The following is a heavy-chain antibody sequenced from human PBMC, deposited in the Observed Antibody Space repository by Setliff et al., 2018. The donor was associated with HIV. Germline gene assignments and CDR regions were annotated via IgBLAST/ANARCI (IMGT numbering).Heavy chain of an antibody. Sequence: GGSLRLSCAASGFTFSNYWMDWVRQAPGKGLEWVATIKQDGSEIYYMDSVKGRFTVSRDNGKNSLYLQMNSLRAEDTAVYFCVRAPPNSEYWGRGTLVTVSS. CDR1: GFTFSNYW. CDR2: IKQDGSEI. V-gene: IGHV3-7*01. J-gene: IGHJ4*02. CDR3: VRAPPNSEY.